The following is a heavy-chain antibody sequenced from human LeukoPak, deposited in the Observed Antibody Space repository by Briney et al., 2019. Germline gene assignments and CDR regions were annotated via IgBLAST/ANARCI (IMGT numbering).Heavy chain of an antibody. CDR1: GFTFSSYA. CDR2: ISHDGSNK. CDR3: ARGLAYNYDTSAYFLDY. D-gene: IGHD3-22*01. J-gene: IGHJ4*02. V-gene: IGHV3-30*04. Sequence: GALRLSWVVSGFTFSSYAIHWGRQAPGKGLEWVAAISHDGSNKFYADSVKGRFTISRDNSKNTLYLQMNSLRTEDTAVYYCARGLAYNYDTSAYFLDYWGQGTLVTVSS.